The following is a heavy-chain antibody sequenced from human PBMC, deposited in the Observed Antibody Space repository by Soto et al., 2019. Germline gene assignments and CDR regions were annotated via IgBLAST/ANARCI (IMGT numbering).Heavy chain of an antibody. CDR2: IIPIFGTA. Sequence: SVKVSCKASGGTFSSYAISWVRQAPGQGPEWMGGIIPIFGTANYAQKFQGRVTITADESTSTAYMELSSLRSEDTAVYYCARVVEEGTATTLPHYYYGMDVWGQGTTVTVSS. CDR1: GGTFSSYA. J-gene: IGHJ6*02. CDR3: ARVVEEGTATTLPHYYYGMDV. D-gene: IGHD4-4*01. V-gene: IGHV1-69*13.